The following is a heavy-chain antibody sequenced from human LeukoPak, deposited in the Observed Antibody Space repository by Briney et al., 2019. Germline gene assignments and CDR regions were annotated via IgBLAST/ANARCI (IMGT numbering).Heavy chain of an antibody. CDR1: GYSFTRNG. D-gene: IGHD3-16*01. V-gene: IGHV1-18*01. CDR2: ISANSGNT. J-gene: IGHJ4*02. Sequence: GGPVKVSCKPSGYSFTRNGISWERQAPGQGLEWMAWISANSGNTNYAQNFQDRVTLTTDTSTSTAYMELRSLRSDDTAVYYCARDVNYAFDYWGQGTLVTVSS. CDR3: ARDVNYAFDY.